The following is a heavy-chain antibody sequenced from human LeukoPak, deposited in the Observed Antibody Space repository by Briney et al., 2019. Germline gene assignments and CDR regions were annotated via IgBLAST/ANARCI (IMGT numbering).Heavy chain of an antibody. V-gene: IGHV4-34*01. D-gene: IGHD2-8*01. CDR2: INHSGST. CDR3: ARITTYAMGNWFDP. J-gene: IGHJ5*02. CDR1: GGSFSGYY. Sequence: SETLSLTCAVYGGSFSGYYWSWIRQPPGKGLEWIGEINHSGSTNYNPSLKSRVTISVDTSKNQFSLKLSSVTAADTAVYYCARITTYAMGNWFDPWGQGTLVTVSS.